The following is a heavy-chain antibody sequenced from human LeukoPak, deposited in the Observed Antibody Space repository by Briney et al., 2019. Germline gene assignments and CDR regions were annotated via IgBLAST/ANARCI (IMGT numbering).Heavy chain of an antibody. D-gene: IGHD3-22*01. Sequence: GGSLRLSCAASGFTFSSYAMSWVRQAPGKGLEWVSAISGSGGSTYYADSVKGRFTISRDNAKNSLYLQMNSLRAEDTALYHCAKVSPPDYYDSSGYYYFDYWGQGTLVTVSS. CDR3: AKVSPPDYYDSSGYYYFDY. CDR2: ISGSGGST. J-gene: IGHJ4*02. V-gene: IGHV3-23*01. CDR1: GFTFSSYA.